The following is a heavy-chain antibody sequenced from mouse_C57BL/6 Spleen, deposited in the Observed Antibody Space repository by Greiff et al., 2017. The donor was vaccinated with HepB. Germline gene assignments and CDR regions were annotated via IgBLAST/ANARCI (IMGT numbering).Heavy chain of an antibody. D-gene: IGHD1-1*01. CDR3: ARETIDYYYGSSYFDY. CDR2: INPNNGGT. V-gene: IGHV1-22*01. J-gene: IGHJ2*01. CDR1: GYTFTDYN. Sequence: VQLKQSGPELVKPGASVKMSCKASGYTFTDYNMHWVKQSHGKSLEWIGYINPNNGGTSYNQKFKGKATLTVNKSSSTAYMELRGLTSEDSAVYYCARETIDYYYGSSYFDYWGQGTTLTVSS.